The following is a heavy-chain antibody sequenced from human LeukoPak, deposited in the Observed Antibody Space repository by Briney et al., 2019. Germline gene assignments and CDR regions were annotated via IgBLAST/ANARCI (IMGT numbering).Heavy chain of an antibody. V-gene: IGHV1-18*01. J-gene: IGHJ6*03. CDR3: ARLGVKAFSLSGTLRGLEYYYYMDV. Sequence: GASVKVSCKASGYTFTNYGISWVRQAPGQGLEWMGWISAYNGDTKYAQKVQGRVTMSTETSTSTAYMELRSLRSDDTAVYYCARLGVKAFSLSGTLRGLEYYYYMDVWGKGTTVTVSS. CDR2: ISAYNGDT. CDR1: GYTFTNYG. D-gene: IGHD3-16*02.